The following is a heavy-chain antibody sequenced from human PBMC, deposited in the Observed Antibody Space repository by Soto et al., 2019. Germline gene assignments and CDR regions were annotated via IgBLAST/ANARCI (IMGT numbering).Heavy chain of an antibody. Sequence: ASVKVSCKASGYTFTSYGISWVRQAPGQGLEWMGWISAYNGNTNYAQKLQGRVTMTTDTSTSTAYMELRSLRSDDTAVYYCARDQRLWPYDIPEGYYFDYWGQGTLVTVSS. CDR1: GYTFTSYG. J-gene: IGHJ4*02. V-gene: IGHV1-18*01. CDR2: ISAYNGNT. D-gene: IGHD3-9*01. CDR3: ARDQRLWPYDIPEGYYFDY.